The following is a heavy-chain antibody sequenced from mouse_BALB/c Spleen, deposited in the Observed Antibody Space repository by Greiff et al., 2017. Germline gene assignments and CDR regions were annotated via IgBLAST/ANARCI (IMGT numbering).Heavy chain of an antibody. V-gene: IGHV1-5*01. CDR2: IYPGNSDT. CDR3: TRYDDYDYYFDY. Sequence: VQLQQSGTVLARPGASVKMSCKASGYSFTSYWMHWVKQRPGQGLEWIGAIYPGNSDTSYNQKFKGKAKLTAVTSASTAYMELSSLTNEDSAVYYCTRYDDYDYYFDYWGQGTTLTVSS. CDR1: GYSFTSYW. J-gene: IGHJ2*01. D-gene: IGHD2-4*01.